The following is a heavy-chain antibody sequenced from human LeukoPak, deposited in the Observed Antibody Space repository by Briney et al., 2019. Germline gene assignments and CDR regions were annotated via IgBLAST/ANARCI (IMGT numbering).Heavy chain of an antibody. V-gene: IGHV3-74*01. CDR3: ARVCGGDCYSLFQH. J-gene: IGHJ1*01. D-gene: IGHD2-21*01. Sequence: GGSLRLSCAASAFTFGDYWMHWVRQAPGKGLVWVSRINSDGTKTTYADSVKGRFTISRDNAKNTLYLQMNSLRAEDTAVYYCARVCGGDCYSLFQHWGQGTLVTVSS. CDR2: INSDGTKT. CDR1: AFTFGDYW.